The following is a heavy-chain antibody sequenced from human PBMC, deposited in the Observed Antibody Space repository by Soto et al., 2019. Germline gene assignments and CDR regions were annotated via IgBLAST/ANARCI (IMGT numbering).Heavy chain of an antibody. CDR1: GFTFSTYW. D-gene: IGHD2-8*01. CDR3: ASPYAISFHY. CDR2: ISSSGSTI. V-gene: IGHV3-11*01. J-gene: IGHJ4*02. Sequence: PGWSLRLSCAASGFTFSTYWMQWVRQAPGKGLEWVSYISSSGSTIYYADSVKGRFTISRDNAKNSLYLQMNSLRAEDTAVYYCASPYAISFHYRGQGALVTVSS.